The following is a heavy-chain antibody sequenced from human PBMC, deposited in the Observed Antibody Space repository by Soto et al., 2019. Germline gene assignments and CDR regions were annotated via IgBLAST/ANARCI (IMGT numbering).Heavy chain of an antibody. D-gene: IGHD6-13*01. J-gene: IGHJ5*02. CDR3: ARRAIAAAGPGWFDP. V-gene: IGHV1-69*13. CDR1: GGTFSSYA. Sequence: WASVKVSCKASGGTFSSYAISWVRQAPGQGLEWMGGIIPIFGTANYAQKFQGRVTITADESTSTAYMELSSLRSEDTAVYYCARRAIAAAGPGWFDPWGQGTLVTVSS. CDR2: IIPIFGTA.